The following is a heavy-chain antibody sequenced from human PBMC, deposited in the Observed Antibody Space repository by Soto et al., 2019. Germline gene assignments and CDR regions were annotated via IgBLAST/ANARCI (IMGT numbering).Heavy chain of an antibody. CDR3: AKSGGSLEGRHVFDL. J-gene: IGHJ3*01. Sequence: RGSLRLSCSASGLAFSTYGMHWVRQAPGKGLDWVALISYDGSHEYYSASVEGRLTISRDHSKNMFYIQIXNLIAEDTPLYYSAKSGGSLEGRHVFDLLAQVT. D-gene: IGHD1-1*01. CDR1: GLAFSTYG. CDR2: ISYDGSHE. V-gene: IGHV3-30*18.